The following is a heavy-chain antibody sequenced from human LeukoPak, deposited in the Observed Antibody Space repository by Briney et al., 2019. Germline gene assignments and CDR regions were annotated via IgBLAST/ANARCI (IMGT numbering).Heavy chain of an antibody. CDR3: ARGTPSSSGWLYYGMDV. CDR2: ISYDGSNK. J-gene: IGHJ6*02. CDR1: GFTFSSYA. D-gene: IGHD6-19*01. V-gene: IGHV3-30-3*01. Sequence: PGRSLRLSCAASGFTFSSYAMHWVRQAPGKGLEWVAVISYDGSNKYYADSVKGRFTISRDNSKNTLYLQMNSLRAEDTAVYYCARGTPSSSGWLYYGMDVRGQGTTVTVSS.